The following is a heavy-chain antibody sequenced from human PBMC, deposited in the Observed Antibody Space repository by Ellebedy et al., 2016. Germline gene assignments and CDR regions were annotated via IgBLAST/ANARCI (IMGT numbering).Heavy chain of an antibody. CDR2: IKEDGSDK. D-gene: IGHD5-12*01. CDR1: GFTFSSYW. V-gene: IGHV3-7*03. CDR3: ARGGAWLLDY. J-gene: IGHJ4*02. Sequence: GGSLRLSCAASGFTFSSYWMSWVRQAPGKGLEWVANIKEDGSDKYYVDSVKGRFTISRENAKNSLFLQMNSLRAEDTAVYFWARGGAWLLDYWGQGTLVTVSS.